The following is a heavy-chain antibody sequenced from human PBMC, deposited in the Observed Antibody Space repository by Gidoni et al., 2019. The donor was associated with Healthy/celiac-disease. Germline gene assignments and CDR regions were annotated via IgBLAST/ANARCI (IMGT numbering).Heavy chain of an antibody. CDR2: INHSGST. J-gene: IGHJ4*02. Sequence: QVQLQQWGAGLLKPSETLSLTCAVYGGSFSGYYWSWIRQPPGKGLEWIGEINHSGSTNYNPSLKSRVTISVDTSKNQFSLKLSSVTAADTAVYYCARGPKLWFGERFDYWGQGTLVTVSS. D-gene: IGHD3-10*01. CDR1: GGSFSGYY. V-gene: IGHV4-34*01. CDR3: ARGPKLWFGERFDY.